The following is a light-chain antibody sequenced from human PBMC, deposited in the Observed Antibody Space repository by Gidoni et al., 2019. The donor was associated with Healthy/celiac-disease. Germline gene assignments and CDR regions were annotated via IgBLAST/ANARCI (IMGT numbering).Light chain of an antibody. Sequence: QSVLTQPPSASGTPGQRVTSSCSGSSSNIGSNYVYLYQQPPGTDPKLLLYRNNQRPAGVPDRFSGSKSGTSASRAISGLRSEDEADYYCAAWDDSLSGLFGGGTKLTVL. J-gene: IGLJ2*01. CDR3: AAWDDSLSGL. CDR2: RNN. CDR1: SSNIGSNY. V-gene: IGLV1-47*01.